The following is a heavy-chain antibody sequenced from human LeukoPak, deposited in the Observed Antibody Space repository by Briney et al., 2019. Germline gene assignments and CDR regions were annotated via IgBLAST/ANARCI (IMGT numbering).Heavy chain of an antibody. J-gene: IGHJ4*02. CDR2: ISYDGSSE. Sequence: GGSLRLSCAASGFTFSSYGMHWVRQAPGKGLEWVAVISYDGSSEYYADSVQGRFTVARDNSKNTMYLQMNSLRAEDTAVYYCAKGSTKVVPAAEYYFDYWGQGTLVTVSS. V-gene: IGHV3-30*18. CDR3: AKGSTKVVPAAEYYFDY. CDR1: GFTFSSYG. D-gene: IGHD2-2*01.